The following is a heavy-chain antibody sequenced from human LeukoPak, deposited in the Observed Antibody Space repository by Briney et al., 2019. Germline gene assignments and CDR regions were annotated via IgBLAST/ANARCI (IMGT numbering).Heavy chain of an antibody. CDR2: IQFDGSNE. CDR3: ASRGIAAAGPPGWFDP. J-gene: IGHJ5*02. D-gene: IGHD6-13*01. CDR1: GFTFSNYG. V-gene: IGHV3-33*01. Sequence: PGGPLRLSCAASGFTFSNYGMHWVRQAPGKGLEWVAVIQFDGSNEYYADSVKGRFTIFRDNSRNTLYLQMNSLRAEDTAVYYCASRGIAAAGPPGWFDPWGQGTLVTVSS.